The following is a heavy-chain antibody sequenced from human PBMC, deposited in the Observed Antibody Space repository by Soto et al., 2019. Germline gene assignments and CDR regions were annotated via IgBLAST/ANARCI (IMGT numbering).Heavy chain of an antibody. Sequence: GASVKVSCKASGGTFSSYAISWVRQAPGQGLEWMGGIIPIFGTANYAQKFQGRVTITADESTSTAYMERSSLRSEDTAVYYCARTKGADIVVVPAAIALPYYYGMDVWGQGTTVTVSS. CDR2: IIPIFGTA. CDR3: ARTKGADIVVVPAAIALPYYYGMDV. D-gene: IGHD2-2*02. CDR1: GGTFSSYA. J-gene: IGHJ6*02. V-gene: IGHV1-69*13.